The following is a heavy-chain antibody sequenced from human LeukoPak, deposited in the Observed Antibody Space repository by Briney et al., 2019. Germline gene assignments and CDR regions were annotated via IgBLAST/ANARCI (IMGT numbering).Heavy chain of an antibody. V-gene: IGHV3-23*01. D-gene: IGHD2-15*01. CDR2: ISGSGGST. J-gene: IGHJ4*02. CDR1: GFTFSSYA. CDR3: AKGRRYCSGGSCQGYYFDY. Sequence: GGSLRLSCAASGFTFSSYAMSWVRQAPGKGLEWVSAISGSGGSTYYADSVKGRFTISRDNSKNTLYLQMNSLRAEDTAVYYCAKGRRYCSGGSCQGYYFDYWGQGILVTVSS.